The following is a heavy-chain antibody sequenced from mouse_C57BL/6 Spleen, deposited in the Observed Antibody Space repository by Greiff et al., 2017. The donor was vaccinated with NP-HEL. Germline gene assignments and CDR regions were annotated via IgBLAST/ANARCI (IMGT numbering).Heavy chain of an antibody. CDR2: IDPSDSYT. Sequence: VQLQQPGAELVKPGASVKLSCKASGYTFTSYWMQWVKQRPGQGLEWIGEIDPSDSYTNYNQKFKGKATLTVDTSSSTAYMQLSSLTSEDSAVYYCARWDYGDWYFDVWGTGTTVTVSS. CDR1: GYTFTSYW. V-gene: IGHV1-50*01. J-gene: IGHJ1*03. D-gene: IGHD2-4*01. CDR3: ARWDYGDWYFDV.